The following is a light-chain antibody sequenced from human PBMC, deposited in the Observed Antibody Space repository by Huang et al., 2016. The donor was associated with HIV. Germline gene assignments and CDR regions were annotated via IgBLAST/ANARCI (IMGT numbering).Light chain of an antibody. J-gene: IGKJ1*01. Sequence: EVLMTQSPATLSESPGGRVTISCWASQSVRDNLAWFQQKPGQAPRRLLHGSSTRATGVPARFSGSGSGTEFTLTITSLQSEDYAVYYCQQYYTWPRTFGQGTRVE. CDR1: QSVRDN. CDR3: QQYYTWPRT. CDR2: GSS. V-gene: IGKV3-15*01.